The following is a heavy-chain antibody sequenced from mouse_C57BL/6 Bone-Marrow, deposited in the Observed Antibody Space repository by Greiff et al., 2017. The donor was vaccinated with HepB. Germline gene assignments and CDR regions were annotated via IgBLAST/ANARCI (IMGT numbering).Heavy chain of an antibody. J-gene: IGHJ4*01. CDR3: ARRVYSNPYAMDY. D-gene: IGHD2-5*01. CDR2: ISYDGSN. Sequence: EVKLLESGPGLVKPSQSLSLTCSVTGYSITSGYYWNWIRQFPGNKLEWMGYISYDGSNNYNPSLKNRISITRDTSKNQFFLKLNSVTTEDTATYYCARRVYSNPYAMDYWGQGTSVTVSS. CDR1: GYSITSGYY. V-gene: IGHV3-6*01.